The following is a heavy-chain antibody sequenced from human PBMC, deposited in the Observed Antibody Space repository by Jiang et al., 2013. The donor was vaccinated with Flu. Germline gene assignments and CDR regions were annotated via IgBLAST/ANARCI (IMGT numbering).Heavy chain of an antibody. CDR2: IYPGDSGT. J-gene: IGHJ4*02. D-gene: IGHD3-3*01. Sequence: LVESGAEVKKPGESLKISCKGSGYSFTSYWIGWVRQMPGKGLEWMGIIYPGDSGTRYSPSFQGQVTISADKSISTAYLQWSSLKASDTAMYYCARSKGSITIFGVVSRGGERSLDYWGQGTLVTVSS. CDR3: ARSKGSITIFGVVSRGGERSLDY. V-gene: IGHV5-51*01. CDR1: GYSFTSYW.